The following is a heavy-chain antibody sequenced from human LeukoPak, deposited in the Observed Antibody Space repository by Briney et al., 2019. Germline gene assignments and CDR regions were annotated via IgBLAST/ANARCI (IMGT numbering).Heavy chain of an antibody. CDR2: ISYDGSNK. J-gene: IGHJ4*02. CDR3: ARDGGNEYYYDSSGYYYNYFDY. Sequence: SCKASGGTFSSYAMHWVRQAPGKGLEWVAVISYDGSNKYYADSVKGRFTISRDNSKNTLYLQMNSLRAEDTAVYYCARDGGNEYYYDSSGYYYNYFDYWGQGTLVTVSS. V-gene: IGHV3-30-3*01. D-gene: IGHD3-22*01. CDR1: GGTFSSYA.